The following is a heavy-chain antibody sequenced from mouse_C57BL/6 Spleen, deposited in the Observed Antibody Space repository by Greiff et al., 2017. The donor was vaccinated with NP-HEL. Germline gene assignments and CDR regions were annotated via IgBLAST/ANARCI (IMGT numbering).Heavy chain of an antibody. V-gene: IGHV1-69*01. Sequence: VQLKQSGAELVMPGASVKLSCKASGYTFTSYWMHWVKQRPGQGLEWIGEIDPSDSYTNYNQKFKGKSTLTVDKSSSTAYMQLSSLTSEDSAVYYCARWDGGFAYWGQGTLVTVSA. CDR2: IDPSDSYT. D-gene: IGHD4-1*01. CDR1: GYTFTSYW. CDR3: ARWDGGFAY. J-gene: IGHJ3*01.